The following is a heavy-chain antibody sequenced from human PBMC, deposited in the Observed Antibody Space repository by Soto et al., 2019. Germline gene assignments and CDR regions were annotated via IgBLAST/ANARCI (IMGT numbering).Heavy chain of an antibody. CDR1: GFTFSSYA. CDR2: ISYDGSNK. D-gene: IGHD4-17*01. J-gene: IGHJ2*01. CDR3: ARAPPHFGYGDDGEYWYFDL. Sequence: QVQLVESGGGVVQPGRSLRLSCAASGFTFSSYAMHWVRQAPGKGLEWVAVISYDGSNKYYADSVKGRFTISRDNSKNTLYLQMNSLRAEDTAVYYCARAPPHFGYGDDGEYWYFDLWGRGTLVTVSS. V-gene: IGHV3-30-3*01.